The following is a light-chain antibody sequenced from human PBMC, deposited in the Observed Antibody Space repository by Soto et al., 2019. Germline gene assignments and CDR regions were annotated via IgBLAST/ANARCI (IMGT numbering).Light chain of an antibody. CDR1: SSNIGSNT. V-gene: IGLV1-44*01. CDR2: STN. J-gene: IGLJ2*01. Sequence: QSVLTQPPSVSGTPGQSVTISCSGSSSNIGSNTVNWYQQVPGTAPKLLIFSTNQRPSGVPDRFSGSKSGTSASLAISGLQSEDEADYYCAAWDDSLNGQGVFGGGTKLTVL. CDR3: AAWDDSLNGQGV.